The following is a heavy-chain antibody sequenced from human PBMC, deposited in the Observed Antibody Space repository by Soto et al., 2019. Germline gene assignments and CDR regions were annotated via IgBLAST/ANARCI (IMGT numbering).Heavy chain of an antibody. CDR2: IYPGESFT. J-gene: IGHJ4*02. CDR1: GYNFSSYW. V-gene: IGHV5-51*01. Sequence: GESLKISCKGSGYNFSSYWVGWVRQMPGKGLEWMGIIYPGESFTTYSPAFQGQVTVSADKSVTTAYLQWSSLKASDTAMYYCARGDILTGYYKAGFDYWGQGTLVTVSS. CDR3: ARGDILTGYYKAGFDY. D-gene: IGHD3-9*01.